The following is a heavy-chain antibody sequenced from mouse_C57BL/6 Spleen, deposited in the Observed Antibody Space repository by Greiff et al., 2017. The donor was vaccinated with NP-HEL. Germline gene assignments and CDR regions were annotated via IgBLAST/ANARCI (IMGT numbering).Heavy chain of an antibody. D-gene: IGHD2-5*01. CDR3: SSLYSNYGGWYFDV. CDR1: GFTFSSYA. J-gene: IGHJ1*03. Sequence: EVQGVESGGGLVKPGGSLKLSCAASGFTFSSYAMSWVRQTPEKRLEWVATISDGGSYTYYPDNVKGRFTFSRDNAKNNLYLQMSQLNSKDTACYYCSSLYSNYGGWYFDVWGTGTTVTVSS. V-gene: IGHV5-4*01. CDR2: ISDGGSYT.